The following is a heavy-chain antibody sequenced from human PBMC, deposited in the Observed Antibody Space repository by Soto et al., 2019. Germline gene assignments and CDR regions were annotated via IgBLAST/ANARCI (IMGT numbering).Heavy chain of an antibody. CDR3: ARDLSQWLVPGWFDP. D-gene: IGHD6-19*01. V-gene: IGHV4-4*07. CDR1: GGSIGSYY. Sequence: SETLSLTCTVSGGSIGSYYWSWIRQPAGKGLEWIGRIYTSGSTNYNPSLKSRVTMSVDTSKNQFSLKLSSVTAADTAVYYCARDLSQWLVPGWFDPWGQGTLLTVSS. CDR2: IYTSGST. J-gene: IGHJ5*02.